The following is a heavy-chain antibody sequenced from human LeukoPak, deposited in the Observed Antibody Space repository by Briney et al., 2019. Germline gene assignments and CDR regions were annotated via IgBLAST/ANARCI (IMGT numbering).Heavy chain of an antibody. CDR3: ARAVHIVAPFDY. J-gene: IGHJ4*02. V-gene: IGHV1-2*02. D-gene: IGHD5-12*01. Sequence: GASVTVSCKASGYTFTGYYMDWVRQAPGQGLEWMGWINPNSGGTNYAQKFQGRVTMTRDTSISTAYMELSRLRSDDTAVYYCARAVHIVAPFDYWGQGTLLTVSS. CDR2: INPNSGGT. CDR1: GYTFTGYY.